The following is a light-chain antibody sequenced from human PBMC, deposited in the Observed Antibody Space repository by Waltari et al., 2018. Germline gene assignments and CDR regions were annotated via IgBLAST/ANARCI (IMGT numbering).Light chain of an antibody. CDR1: SSDVGSYNL. CDR3: CSYAGANTYV. J-gene: IGLJ1*01. CDR2: EVS. V-gene: IGLV2-23*02. Sequence: QSALTQPASVSGSPGQSITVSCTGTSSDVGSYNLVSWYQHHPPKAPKLMMYEVSKRPSGVSNRFSGSKSGDTASLTISVLQPEDEADYYCCSYAGANTYVFGSGTKVTVL.